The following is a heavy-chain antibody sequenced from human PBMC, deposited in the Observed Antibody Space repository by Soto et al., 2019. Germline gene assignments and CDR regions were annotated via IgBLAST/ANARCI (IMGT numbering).Heavy chain of an antibody. J-gene: IGHJ6*02. Sequence: PGGSLRLSCAASGFTVSSNYMSWVRQAPGKGLEWVSVIYTSGSTYYADSVKGRFTISRHNSKNTLYLQMNSLRAEDTAVYYCARVAGSYYTYGMDVWGQGTTVTVSS. CDR2: IYTSGST. V-gene: IGHV3-53*04. D-gene: IGHD1-26*01. CDR3: ARVAGSYYTYGMDV. CDR1: GFTVSSNY.